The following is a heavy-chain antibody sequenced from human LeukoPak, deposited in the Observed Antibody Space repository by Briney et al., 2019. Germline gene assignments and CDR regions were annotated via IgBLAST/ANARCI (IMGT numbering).Heavy chain of an antibody. CDR3: ARADSSGYPPFDY. D-gene: IGHD3-22*01. CDR1: GGSISSYY. Sequence: SETLSLTYTVSGGSISSYYWSWIRQPPGKGLEWIGYIYYSGSTNYNPSLKSRVTISVDTSKNQFSLKLSSVTAADTAVYYCARADSSGYPPFDYWGQGTLVTVSS. V-gene: IGHV4-59*01. CDR2: IYYSGST. J-gene: IGHJ4*02.